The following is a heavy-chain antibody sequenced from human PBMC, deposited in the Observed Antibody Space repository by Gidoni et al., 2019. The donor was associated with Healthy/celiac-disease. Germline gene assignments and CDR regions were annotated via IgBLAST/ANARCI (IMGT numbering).Heavy chain of an antibody. D-gene: IGHD2-2*01. CDR3: ASPLVVRAAVDYYGMDV. Sequence: EVQLVESGGGLIQPGGSLRLSCAASGFTVSSNYMSWVRQAPGKGLEWVSVIYSGGITYYADSVTGRFTISRDNSKNTLYLQMNSLRAEDTAVYYCASPLVVRAAVDYYGMDVWGQGTTVTVSS. CDR1: GFTVSSNY. V-gene: IGHV3-53*01. CDR2: IYSGGIT. J-gene: IGHJ6*02.